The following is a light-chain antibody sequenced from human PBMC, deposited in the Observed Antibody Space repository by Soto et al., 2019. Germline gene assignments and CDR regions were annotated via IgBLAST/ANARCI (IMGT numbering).Light chain of an antibody. CDR1: SSDVGGYNY. V-gene: IGLV2-14*03. J-gene: IGLJ1*01. CDR3: ISFTSMHIYV. CDR2: DVT. Sequence: QSALTQPASVSGSPGQSITISCTGTSSDVGGYNYVSWYQQHPGRAPKLIIYDVTHRPSGISNRFSGSKSGNTASLTISGLQNEDEADYYCISFTSMHIYVFGTGTKVTVL.